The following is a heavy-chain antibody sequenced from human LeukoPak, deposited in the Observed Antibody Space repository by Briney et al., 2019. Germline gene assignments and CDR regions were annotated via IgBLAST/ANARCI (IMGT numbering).Heavy chain of an antibody. CDR3: ARGGELLYFDC. Sequence: GASVKVSCKASGYTFTSYAMHWVRQAPGQGLEWMGWINADNGNTKYSQKFQGRVTITRDTSASTAYMELSSLTSEDTTVYYCARGGELLYFDCWGQGTLVTVSS. V-gene: IGHV1-3*01. CDR1: GYTFTSYA. J-gene: IGHJ4*02. D-gene: IGHD3-10*01. CDR2: INADNGNT.